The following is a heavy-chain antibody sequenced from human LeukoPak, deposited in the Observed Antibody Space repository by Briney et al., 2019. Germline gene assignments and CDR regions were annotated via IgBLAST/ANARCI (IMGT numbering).Heavy chain of an antibody. CDR2: IYYSGST. Sequence: SETLSLTCTVSGGSIGSYYWSWIRQPPGKGLEWIGYIYYSGSTNYNPSLKSRVTISVDTSKNQFSLKLSSVTAADRAVYYCARETSQKGAHYMDVWGKGTTVTISS. CDR1: GGSIGSYY. V-gene: IGHV4-59*01. CDR3: ARETSQKGAHYMDV. J-gene: IGHJ6*03. D-gene: IGHD3-16*01.